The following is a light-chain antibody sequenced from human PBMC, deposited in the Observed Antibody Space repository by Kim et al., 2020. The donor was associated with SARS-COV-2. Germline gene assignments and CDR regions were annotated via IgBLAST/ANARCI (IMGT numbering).Light chain of an antibody. CDR1: QSISSW. V-gene: IGKV1-5*03. J-gene: IGKJ2*01. Sequence: SASVGDRVMITCRASQSISSWLAWYQQKPGKAPKLLIYKASSLESGVPSRFSGSGSGTEFTLTISSLQPDDFATYYCQQYNSYPYTFGQGTKLEI. CDR2: KAS. CDR3: QQYNSYPYT.